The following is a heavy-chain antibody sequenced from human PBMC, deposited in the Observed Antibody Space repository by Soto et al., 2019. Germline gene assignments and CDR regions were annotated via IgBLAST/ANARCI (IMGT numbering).Heavy chain of an antibody. CDR3: ARDYDSSGYYFDY. J-gene: IGHJ4*02. CDR1: GGTFSSYA. V-gene: IGHV1-69*13. D-gene: IGHD3-22*01. CDR2: IIPIFGTA. Sequence: SVKVSCKASGGTFSSYAISWVREAPGQGLEWMGGIIPIFGTANYAQKFQGRVTITADESTSTAYMELSSLRSEDTAVYYCARDYDSSGYYFDYWGQGTLVTVYS.